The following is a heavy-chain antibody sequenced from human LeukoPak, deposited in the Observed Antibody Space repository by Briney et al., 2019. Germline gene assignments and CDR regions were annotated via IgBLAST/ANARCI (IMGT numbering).Heavy chain of an antibody. V-gene: IGHV3-7*01. J-gene: IGHJ3*02. Sequence: GGSLRLSCAASGFTFTSYWMTWVRQAPGKGLEWVANINQDGGGRYYVDSVKGRFTISRDNAKNSMHLQMNSLRAEDTAVYYCARDLVDDAFDIWGQGAMVTVSS. D-gene: IGHD6-6*01. CDR3: ARDLVDDAFDI. CDR1: GFTFTSYW. CDR2: INQDGGGR.